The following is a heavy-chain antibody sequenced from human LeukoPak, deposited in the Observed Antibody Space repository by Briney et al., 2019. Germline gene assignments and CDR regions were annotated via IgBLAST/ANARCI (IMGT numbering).Heavy chain of an antibody. CDR3: ARGGTEDEENWFDP. V-gene: IGHV3-21*01. D-gene: IGHD3-16*01. CDR1: GFSFSSYS. CDR2: ITSSSTYT. J-gene: IGHJ5*02. Sequence: GGSLRLSCAASGFSFSSYSMNWVRQTPGKGLEWVSSITSSSTYTFYADSVKGRFTISRDNARNSLYLQMNSLRAEDTAVYYCARGGTEDEENWFDPWGQGTLVTVSS.